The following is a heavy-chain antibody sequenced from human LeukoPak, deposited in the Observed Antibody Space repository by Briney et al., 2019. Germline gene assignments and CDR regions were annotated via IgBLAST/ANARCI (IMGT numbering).Heavy chain of an antibody. Sequence: GGSLRLSCAASGFTFSSYTMSWVRQAPGKGLEWVSTITTSDGNTYYADSVKGRFTVSRDNSKNTLYLQMNSLRAEDTAVYYCAKDRGVSQDFDYWGQGTLVTVSS. CDR1: GFTFSSYT. J-gene: IGHJ4*02. CDR2: ITTSDGNT. CDR3: AKDRGVSQDFDY. V-gene: IGHV3-23*01. D-gene: IGHD3-10*01.